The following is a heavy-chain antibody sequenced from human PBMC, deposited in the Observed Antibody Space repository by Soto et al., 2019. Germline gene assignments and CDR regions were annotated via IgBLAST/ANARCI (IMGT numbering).Heavy chain of an antibody. CDR2: INAGNGDT. CDR3: ARCGGSSPWYFFEC. J-gene: IGHJ4*01. D-gene: IGHD6-6*01. CDR1: GYTFTAYS. V-gene: IGHV1-3*01. Sequence: VQLVQSGAEVKSPGASVKVSCKASGYTFTAYSIHWMRQAPGQGLEWVGWINAGNGDTKYSQKFQDRVTITRDTSASTVYMEVSSLRSEDTAVYYCARCGGSSPWYFFECWGHGTLVTVSS.